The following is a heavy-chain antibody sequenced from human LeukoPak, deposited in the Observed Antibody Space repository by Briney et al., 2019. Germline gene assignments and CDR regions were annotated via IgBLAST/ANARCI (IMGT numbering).Heavy chain of an antibody. D-gene: IGHD1-26*01. Sequence: GGSLRLSCAASGFTFSSYAMHWVRQAPGKGLEWVAVISYDGSNKYYADSVKGRFTISRDNSKNTLYLQMNSLRAEDTAVYDCARSSGSYRQYYFDYWGQGTLVTVSS. CDR1: GFTFSSYA. CDR2: ISYDGSNK. CDR3: ARSSGSYRQYYFDY. V-gene: IGHV3-30-3*01. J-gene: IGHJ4*02.